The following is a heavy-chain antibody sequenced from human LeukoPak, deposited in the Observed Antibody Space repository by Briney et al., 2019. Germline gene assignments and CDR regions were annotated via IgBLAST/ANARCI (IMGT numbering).Heavy chain of an antibody. J-gene: IGHJ4*02. CDR2: ISYDGRNK. D-gene: IGHD6-13*01. CDR1: GFSFSRYA. Sequence: GGSLRLSCAASGFSFSRYAMHWVRQAPGKELEWVAVISYDGRNKNYVDSVKGRFTISRDNSKNTLYLQMGSLRAEDMAVYYCARGIAAAGMARWGQGTLVTVSS. V-gene: IGHV3-30*15. CDR3: ARGIAAAGMAR.